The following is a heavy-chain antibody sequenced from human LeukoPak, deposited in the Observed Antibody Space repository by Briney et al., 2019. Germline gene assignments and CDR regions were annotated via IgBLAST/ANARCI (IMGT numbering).Heavy chain of an antibody. Sequence: GGSLRLSCAASGFTFSSYAMHWVRQAPGKGLEWVAVISYDGSNKYYADSLGGRFTISRDNSKDMVYLQMNSLKVEDTATYYCGKEGGAWGQGTKVTVSS. CDR1: GFTFSSYA. V-gene: IGHV3-30-3*01. CDR2: ISYDGSNK. D-gene: IGHD3-16*01. CDR3: GKEGGA. J-gene: IGHJ5*02.